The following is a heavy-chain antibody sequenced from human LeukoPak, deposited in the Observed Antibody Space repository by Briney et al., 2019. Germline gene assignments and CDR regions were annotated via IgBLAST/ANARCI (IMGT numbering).Heavy chain of an antibody. V-gene: IGHV3-11*04. CDR1: GFSFINAW. CDR3: AELGITMIGGV. J-gene: IGHJ6*04. CDR2: ISSSGSTI. Sequence: PGGSLRLSCVASGFSFINAWMSWVRQAPGKGLEWVSYISSSGSTIYYADSVKGRFTISRDNAKNSLYLQMNSLRAEDTAVYYCAELGITMIGGVWGKGTTVTISS. D-gene: IGHD3-10*02.